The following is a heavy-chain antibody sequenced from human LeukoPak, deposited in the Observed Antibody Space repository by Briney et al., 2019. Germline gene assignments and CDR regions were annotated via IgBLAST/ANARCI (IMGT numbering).Heavy chain of an antibody. CDR3: AREMIDSDYYDSSGPYYMDV. CDR2: VNPNSGNT. J-gene: IGHJ6*03. D-gene: IGHD3-22*01. CDR1: GYTFTSYD. V-gene: IGHV1-8*01. Sequence: ASVKVSCKASGYTFTSYDINWVRQATGQGLEWMGWVNPNSGNTGYAQKFQGRVTMTRNTSISTAYMELSSLRSEDTAVYYCAREMIDSDYYDSSGPYYMDVWGKGTTVTISS.